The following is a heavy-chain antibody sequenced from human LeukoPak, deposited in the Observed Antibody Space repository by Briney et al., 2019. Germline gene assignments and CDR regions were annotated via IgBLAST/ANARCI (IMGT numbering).Heavy chain of an antibody. CDR3: ARTDYDSSGYDY. CDR2: INHSGST. Sequence: SETLSLTCAVYGGSFSGYYWSWIRQPPGKGLEWIGEINHSGSTNYNPSLKSRVTISVDTSKNRFSLKLSSVTAADTAVYYCARTDYDSSGYDYWGQGTLVTVSS. V-gene: IGHV4-34*01. J-gene: IGHJ4*02. CDR1: GGSFSGYY. D-gene: IGHD3-22*01.